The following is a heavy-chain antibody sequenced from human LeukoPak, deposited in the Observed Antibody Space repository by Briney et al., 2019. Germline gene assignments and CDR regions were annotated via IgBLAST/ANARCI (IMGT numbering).Heavy chain of an antibody. CDR3: AQLGILEWLPKNYYYYMDV. Sequence: SETLSLTCTVSGGSISSYYWSWIRQPAGKGLEWIGRIYTSGSTNYNPSLKSRVTMSVDTSKNQFSLKLSSVTAADTAVYYCAQLGILEWLPKNYYYYMDVWGKGTTVTVSS. CDR2: IYTSGST. J-gene: IGHJ6*03. CDR1: GGSISSYY. D-gene: IGHD3-3*01. V-gene: IGHV4-4*07.